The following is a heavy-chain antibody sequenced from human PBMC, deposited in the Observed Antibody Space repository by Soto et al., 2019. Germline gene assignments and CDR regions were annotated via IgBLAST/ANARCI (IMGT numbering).Heavy chain of an antibody. Sequence: GGSLRLSCVASGFDFKTYGMHWVRQAPGKGLEWVAVIGFDGTNIHYSDSVRGRFSISRDNSENTVSLQMNSLRVEDTALYYCVRTACVINNCSYRGVRWGQGTMVTVSS. CDR3: VRTACVINNCSYRGVR. D-gene: IGHD3-10*01. CDR1: GFDFKTYG. J-gene: IGHJ4*02. CDR2: IGFDGTNI. V-gene: IGHV3-33*01.